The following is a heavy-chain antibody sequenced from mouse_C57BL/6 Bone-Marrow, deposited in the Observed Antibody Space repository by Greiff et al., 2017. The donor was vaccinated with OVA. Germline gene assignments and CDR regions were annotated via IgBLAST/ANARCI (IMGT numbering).Heavy chain of an antibody. CDR2: ISDGGSYT. CDR1: GFTFSSYA. D-gene: IGHD1-1*01. V-gene: IGHV5-4*01. Sequence: DVMLVESGGGLVKPGGSLKLSCAASGFTFSSYAMSWVRQTPEKRLEWVATISDGGSYTYYPDNVKGRFTISRDNAKNNLYLQMSHLKSEDTAMYYCARDGAYYYGSSYGYFDVWGTGTTVTVSS. CDR3: ARDGAYYYGSSYGYFDV. J-gene: IGHJ1*03.